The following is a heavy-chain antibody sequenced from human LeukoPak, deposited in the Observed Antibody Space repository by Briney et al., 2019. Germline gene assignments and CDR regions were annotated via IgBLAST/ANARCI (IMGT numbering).Heavy chain of an antibody. Sequence: GGSLRLSCAASGSTFSTYAMNWVRQAPGKGLEWVSAISSNTNYIYYADLLKGRFTISRDNTKNSLYLQMNSLRAEDTAVYYCAGLFGYGSPTWGQGTLVTVSS. CDR1: GSTFSTYA. J-gene: IGHJ5*02. CDR2: ISSNTNYI. V-gene: IGHV3-21*01. D-gene: IGHD3-10*01. CDR3: AGLFGYGSPT.